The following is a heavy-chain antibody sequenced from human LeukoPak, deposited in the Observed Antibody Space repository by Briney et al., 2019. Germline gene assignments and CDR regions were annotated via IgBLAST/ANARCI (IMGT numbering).Heavy chain of an antibody. Sequence: PGGSLRLSCAASGFTFSSYAMSWVRQAPGKGLEWVSAISGSGGSTYYADSVKGRFTLSRDNSKNTLYLQMNSLRAEDTAVYYCAKGDVDIVATIGLHFDYWGQGTLVTVSS. CDR3: AKGDVDIVATIGLHFDY. CDR1: GFTFSSYA. CDR2: ISGSGGST. V-gene: IGHV3-23*01. D-gene: IGHD5-12*01. J-gene: IGHJ4*02.